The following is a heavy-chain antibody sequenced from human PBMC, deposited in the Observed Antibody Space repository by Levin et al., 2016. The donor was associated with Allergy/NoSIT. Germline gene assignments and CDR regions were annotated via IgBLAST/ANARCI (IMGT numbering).Heavy chain of an antibody. V-gene: IGHV3-30*03. CDR2: ISYDGSNK. D-gene: IGHD3-3*01. Sequence: GESLKISCAASGFTFSSYGMHWVRQAPGKGLEWVAVISYDGSNKYYADSVKGRFTISRDNSKNTLYLQMNSLRAEDTAVYYCARIDGRTWSGYFAFDIWGQGTMVTVSS. CDR3: ARIDGRTWSGYFAFDI. CDR1: GFTFSSYG. J-gene: IGHJ3*02.